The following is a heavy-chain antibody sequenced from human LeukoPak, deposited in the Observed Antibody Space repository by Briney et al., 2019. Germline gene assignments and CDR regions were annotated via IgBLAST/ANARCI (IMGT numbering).Heavy chain of an antibody. CDR2: INHSGST. J-gene: IGHJ4*02. V-gene: IGHV4-34*01. Sequence: SETLSLTCAVYGGSFSGYYWSWIRQPPGKGLEWIGEINHSGSTNYSPSLKSRVTISVDTSKNQFSLKLSSVTAADTAVYYCARDQKTYYYDSSGYAIGYYFDYWGQGTLVTVSS. CDR1: GGSFSGYY. CDR3: ARDQKTYYYDSSGYAIGYYFDY. D-gene: IGHD3-22*01.